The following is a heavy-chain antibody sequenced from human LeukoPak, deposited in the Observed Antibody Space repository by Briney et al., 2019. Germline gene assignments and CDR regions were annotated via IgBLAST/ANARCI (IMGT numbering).Heavy chain of an antibody. V-gene: IGHV1-18*04. D-gene: IGHD1-14*01. CDR2: INTYNGHT. CDR3: ARDGPRGYFQH. J-gene: IGHJ1*01. Sequence: GASVKVSCKASGYTFTGYYMHWVRQAPGQGLEYMGWINTYNGHTNYAQKLQGRVTVTTDTSTSTAYLELRSLRSDDTAVYYCARDGPRGYFQHWGQGTLITVSS. CDR1: GYTFTGYY.